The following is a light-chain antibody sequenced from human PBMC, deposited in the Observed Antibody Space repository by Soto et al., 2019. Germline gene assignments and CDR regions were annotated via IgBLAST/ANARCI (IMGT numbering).Light chain of an antibody. CDR3: CSYAGSYNLGV. J-gene: IGLJ3*02. CDR2: DVT. CDR1: SSDVGGYDF. V-gene: IGLV2-11*01. Sequence: QSALTQPRSVSGSPGQLVTISCTGTSSDVGGYDFVSWYQQHPGKAPKLTIYDVTKRPSWVPDRFSGAKSGNSASLTISGLRAEDEADYYCCSYAGSYNLGVFGGGTKLTVL.